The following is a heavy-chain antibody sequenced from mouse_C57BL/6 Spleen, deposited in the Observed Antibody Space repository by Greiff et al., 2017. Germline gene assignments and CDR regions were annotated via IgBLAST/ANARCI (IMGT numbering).Heavy chain of an antibody. V-gene: IGHV1-26*01. Sequence: EVQLQQSGPELVKPGASVKISCKASGYTFTDYYMNWVKQSHGKSLEWIGDINPNNGGTSYNQKFKGKDTLTGDKSSSTAYMELRSLTSEDSAVYYCARSSNPYFDYWGQGTTLTVSS. CDR3: ARSSNPYFDY. CDR2: INPNNGGT. D-gene: IGHD2-5*01. CDR1: GYTFTDYY. J-gene: IGHJ2*01.